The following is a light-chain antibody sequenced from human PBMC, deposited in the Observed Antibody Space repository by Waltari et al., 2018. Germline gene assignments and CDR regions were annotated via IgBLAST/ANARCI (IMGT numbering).Light chain of an antibody. CDR3: QQSYSNSLT. J-gene: IGKJ4*01. V-gene: IGKV1-39*01. CDR2: AAS. CDR1: QNIDNY. Sequence: DIQMTQSPSSLSASVRDRVSITCRASQNIDNYLNWYQQKPGKAPKLLIYAASTLQSGGPSRFSGSGSVTEFTLTISSLQPEDFANYYCQQSYSNSLTFGGGTRVEIK.